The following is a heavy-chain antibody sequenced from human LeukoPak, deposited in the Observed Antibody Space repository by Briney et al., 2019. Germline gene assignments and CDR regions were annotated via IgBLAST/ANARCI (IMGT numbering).Heavy chain of an antibody. CDR3: ARRGSSWGGLDV. J-gene: IGHJ6*02. V-gene: IGHV4-61*01. D-gene: IGHD7-27*01. CDR2: IYYSGST. CDR1: GGSISSNSW. Sequence: SETLSLTCAVSGGSISSNSWWSWVRQPPGKGLEWIRYIYYSGSTNYNPSLKSRVTISVDTSKNQFSLKLSSVTAADTAVYYCARRGSSWGGLDVWGQGTTVTVSS.